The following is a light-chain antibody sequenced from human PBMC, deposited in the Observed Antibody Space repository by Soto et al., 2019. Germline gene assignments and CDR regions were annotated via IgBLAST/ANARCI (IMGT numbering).Light chain of an antibody. Sequence: EIVMTQSPATLSVSPGERATLSCRASQSVSSNLAWYQQKPGQAPRLLIYGASTRATGFPAWFSGSGSGTEFTLTISSLQSEDFAVYYCQQYNNWPPYTFGQGTKLEIK. CDR2: GAS. V-gene: IGKV3-15*01. CDR3: QQYNNWPPYT. CDR1: QSVSSN. J-gene: IGKJ2*01.